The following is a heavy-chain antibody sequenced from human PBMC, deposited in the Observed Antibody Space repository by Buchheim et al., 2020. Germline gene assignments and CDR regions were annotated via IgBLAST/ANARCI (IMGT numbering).Heavy chain of an antibody. CDR3: ARDPLLNGGTLDY. Sequence: VQLVESGGGLVQPGGSLRLSCAASGFTFSDLWMHWVRQTPGKGLMWVSRINSDGSSTIYGESVKGRFTVSRDNAKHTLYLHMNSLRAEDTGVYYCARDPLLNGGTLDYWGQGT. CDR2: INSDGSST. CDR1: GFTFSDLW. V-gene: IGHV3-74*01. D-gene: IGHD1-1*01. J-gene: IGHJ4*02.